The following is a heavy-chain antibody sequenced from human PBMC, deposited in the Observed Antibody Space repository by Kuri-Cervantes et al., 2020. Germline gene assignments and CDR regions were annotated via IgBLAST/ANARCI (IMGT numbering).Heavy chain of an antibody. V-gene: IGHV3-21*04. CDR2: ISSSSSYI. D-gene: IGHD3-10*01. CDR3: AKDGGGSGSLWTINYYGMDV. Sequence: GESLKISCAASGFTFSSYSMNWVRQAPGKGLEWVSSISSSSSYIYYADSVKGRFTISRDNAKNSLYLQMNSLRAEDTAVYYCAKDGGGSGSLWTINYYGMDVWGQGTTVTVSS. CDR1: GFTFSSYS. J-gene: IGHJ6*02.